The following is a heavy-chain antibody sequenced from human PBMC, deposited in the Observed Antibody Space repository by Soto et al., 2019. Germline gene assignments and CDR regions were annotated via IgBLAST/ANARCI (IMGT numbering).Heavy chain of an antibody. D-gene: IGHD3-16*01. CDR2: ISEDGSRT. Sequence: EVQLLESGGGLVQPGGSLRLSCAASGFTFNTFEMSWVRQAPGRGLEWVSFISEDGSRTYYADAVKGRFTISRDNSKYQLYLQMNRRTVEATAVYACVKGGWLDFWGQGTLVTVSS. CDR3: VKGGWLDF. J-gene: IGHJ5*01. CDR1: GFTFNTFE. V-gene: IGHV3-23*01.